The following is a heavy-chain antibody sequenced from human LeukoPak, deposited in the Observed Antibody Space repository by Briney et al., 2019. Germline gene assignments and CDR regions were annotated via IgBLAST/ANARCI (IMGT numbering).Heavy chain of an antibody. V-gene: IGHV4-59*08. CDR2: IYYSGST. D-gene: IGHD1-26*01. J-gene: IGHJ3*02. CDR1: GGSISSYY. Sequence: SETLSLTCTVSGGSISSYYWSWIRQPPGKGLEWIGYIYYSGSTNYNPSLKSRVTISVDTSKNQFSLKLSSVTAADTAVYYCARGVHGGSYDDAFDIWGQGTMVTVSS. CDR3: ARGVHGGSYDDAFDI.